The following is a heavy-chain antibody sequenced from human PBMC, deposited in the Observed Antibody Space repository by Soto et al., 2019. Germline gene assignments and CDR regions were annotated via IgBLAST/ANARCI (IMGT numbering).Heavy chain of an antibody. Sequence: SETLSLTCTVSGGSITSSYWCWIRRPPGKGLEWIAYIYDTGISGYTPSTSYNPSLKSRVTMSVDTSKSQFSLKLTSVTAADTAVYYCARGEDAFFYYGLDVWGQGITVTVSS. V-gene: IGHV4-59*01. CDR2: IYDTGISGYTPST. J-gene: IGHJ6*02. CDR3: ARGEDAFFYYGLDV. CDR1: GGSITSSY.